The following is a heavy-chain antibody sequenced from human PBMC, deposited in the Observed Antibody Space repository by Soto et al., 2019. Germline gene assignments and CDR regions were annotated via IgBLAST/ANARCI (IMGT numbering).Heavy chain of an antibody. V-gene: IGHV3-30*03. D-gene: IGHD1-26*01. CDR3: ATEIVNFDY. CDR1: GFTFSSYG. CDR2: ISYDGSNK. J-gene: IGHJ4*02. Sequence: QVQLVESGGGVVQPGRSLRLSCAASGFTFSSYGMHWVRQAPGKGLEWVAVISYDGSNKYYADSVKGRFTISRDNSKNTLYLQMNSLRGEDTAVYYCATEIVNFDYWGQGTLVTVSS.